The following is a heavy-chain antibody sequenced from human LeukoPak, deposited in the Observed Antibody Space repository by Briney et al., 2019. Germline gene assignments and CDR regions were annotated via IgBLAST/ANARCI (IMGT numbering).Heavy chain of an antibody. CDR2: IYTSGST. V-gene: IGHV4-4*07. Sequence: SETLSLTCTVSGGSISSYYWSWIRQPAGKGLEWIGRIYTSGSTNSNPSLKSRVSMSVDTSKNQFSLKVTSVTAADTAVYYCARVLQNYYHLDVWGKGTTVTVSS. CDR3: ARVLQNYYHLDV. J-gene: IGHJ6*03. CDR1: GGSISSYY. D-gene: IGHD3-3*01.